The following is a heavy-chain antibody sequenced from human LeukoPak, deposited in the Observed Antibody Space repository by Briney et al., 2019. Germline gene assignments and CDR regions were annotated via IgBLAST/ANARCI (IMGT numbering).Heavy chain of an antibody. J-gene: IGHJ1*01. V-gene: IGHV4-34*01. CDR2: INHSGST. Sequence: SETLSLTCAVYGGSFSGYYWSWIRQPPGKGLEWIGEINHSGSTNYSPSLKSRVTISVDTSKNQFSLKLSSVTAADTAVYYCARVDTALADEYFQHWGQGTLVTVSS. CDR1: GGSFSGYY. CDR3: ARVDTALADEYFQH. D-gene: IGHD5-18*01.